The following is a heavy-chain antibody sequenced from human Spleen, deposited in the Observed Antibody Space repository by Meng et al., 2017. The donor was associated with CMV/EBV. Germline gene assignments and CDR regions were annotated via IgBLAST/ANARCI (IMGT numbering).Heavy chain of an antibody. J-gene: IGHJ5*02. D-gene: IGHD6-19*01. V-gene: IGHV4-61*08. CDR1: SVSSGDYY. Sequence: SVSSGDYYWSWIRPPPGEGLECIGYLYYSGNTNYHTNYNPSLKSRVTISVDTSKNQFSLRLSSVTAADTAVYYCARLNSGWINWFDPWGQGTLVTVSS. CDR2: LYYSGNT. CDR3: ARLNSGWINWFDP.